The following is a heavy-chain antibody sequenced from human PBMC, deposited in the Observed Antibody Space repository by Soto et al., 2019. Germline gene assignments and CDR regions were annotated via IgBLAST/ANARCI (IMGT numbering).Heavy chain of an antibody. Sequence: GGSLRPSCEASGFTFSSYTMNGVRRAPGKGLEWVATIGGSGDGTYYGDSVKGRFTISRDNSENTLYLQMNSLKTEDTAVYYCTTDRFYSPVDHWGQGTLVTAPQ. J-gene: IGHJ4*02. CDR3: TTDRFYSPVDH. CDR2: IGGSGDGT. D-gene: IGHD4-4*01. V-gene: IGHV3-23*01. CDR1: GFTFSSYT.